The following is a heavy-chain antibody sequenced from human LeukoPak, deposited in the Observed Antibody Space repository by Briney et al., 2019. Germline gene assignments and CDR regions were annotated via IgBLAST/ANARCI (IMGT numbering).Heavy chain of an antibody. CDR3: ARLAGYFYDSSGPPKLSSLIDY. CDR1: GGSISSTNYF. J-gene: IGHJ4*02. Sequence: PSETLSLTCTVSGGSISSTNYFWGCIRQPPGKGLEWIGSIYYSGSTYYNPSLKSRVTMSVDTPNNQFSLKLSSVTAADTAVYYCARLAGYFYDSSGPPKLSSLIDYWGQGTLVTVSS. D-gene: IGHD3-22*01. V-gene: IGHV4-39*01. CDR2: IYYSGST.